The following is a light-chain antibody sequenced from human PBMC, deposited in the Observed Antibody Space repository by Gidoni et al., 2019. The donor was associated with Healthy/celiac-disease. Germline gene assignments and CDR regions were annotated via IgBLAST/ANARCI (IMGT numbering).Light chain of an antibody. J-gene: IGKJ1*01. V-gene: IGKV3-15*01. CDR2: GAS. CDR1: QSVSSN. CDR3: QQYNNWWT. Sequence: EIVMPQSPATLSVSPGERATLSCSASQSVSSNLAWYQQKPGQAPRLLIYGASTRATGIPARFSGSGSGTEFTLTISSLQSEDFAVYYCQQYNNWWTFGQGTKVEIK.